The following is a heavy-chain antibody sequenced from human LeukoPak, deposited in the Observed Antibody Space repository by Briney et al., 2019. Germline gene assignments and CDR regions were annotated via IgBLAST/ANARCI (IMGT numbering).Heavy chain of an antibody. CDR2: INPNSGGT. V-gene: IGHV1-2*02. J-gene: IGHJ4*02. CDR1: GYTFTAYY. D-gene: IGHD3-22*01. CDR3: TRRCDTSSYYTYYFDY. Sequence: ASVKVSCKASGYTFTAYYIHWVRQAPGQGLEWMGWINPNSGGTNYAQKFQGRVTMTRDTSISTAYMELSRLRSDDTAVYFCTRRCDTSSYYTYYFDYWGQGTLVTVSS.